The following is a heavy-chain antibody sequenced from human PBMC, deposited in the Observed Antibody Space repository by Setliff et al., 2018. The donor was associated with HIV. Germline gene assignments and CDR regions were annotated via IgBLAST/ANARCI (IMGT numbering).Heavy chain of an antibody. Sequence: ASVKVSCKASGYTFSSYGISWVRQAPGQGVEWMGWISAYNGNTNYAQKLQGRVTMTTDTSTSTAYMELRSLRSDDTAVYYCARGYYNFWSGYYDSRFPDPIDAYDIWGQGTMVTVSS. J-gene: IGHJ3*02. D-gene: IGHD3-3*01. CDR3: ARGYYNFWSGYYDSRFPDPIDAYDI. CDR2: ISAYNGNT. CDR1: GYTFSSYG. V-gene: IGHV1-18*01.